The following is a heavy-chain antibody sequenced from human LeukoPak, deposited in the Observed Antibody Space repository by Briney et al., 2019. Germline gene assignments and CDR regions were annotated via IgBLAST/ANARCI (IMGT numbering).Heavy chain of an antibody. J-gene: IGHJ4*02. Sequence: QSGGSLRLSCAASGFTFRTSGMSWVRQAPGKGLEWVSAISGSGVSTYYADSVKGRFTISRDNSKNTLYLQMNSLRAEDTAVYYCASERSLDSSGWPRYFDYRGQGTLVTVSS. CDR1: GFTFRTSG. V-gene: IGHV3-23*01. CDR3: ASERSLDSSGWPRYFDY. D-gene: IGHD6-19*01. CDR2: ISGSGVST.